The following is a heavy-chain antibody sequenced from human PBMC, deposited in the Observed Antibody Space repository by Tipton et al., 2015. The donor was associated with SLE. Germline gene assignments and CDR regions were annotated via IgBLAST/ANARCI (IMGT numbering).Heavy chain of an antibody. Sequence: SLRLSCAASGSTFSGYAMSWVRQAPGKGLEWVSGISGSGGSTYYADSVKGRFTISRDNSKNTLYLQMNSLRAEDTAVYYCAKETVYDILTGYSDYWGQGTLVTVSS. D-gene: IGHD3-9*01. CDR2: ISGSGGST. CDR1: GSTFSGYA. V-gene: IGHV3-23*01. CDR3: AKETVYDILTGYSDY. J-gene: IGHJ4*02.